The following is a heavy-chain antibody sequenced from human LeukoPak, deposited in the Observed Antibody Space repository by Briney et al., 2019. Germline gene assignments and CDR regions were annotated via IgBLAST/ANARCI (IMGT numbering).Heavy chain of an antibody. V-gene: IGHV3-72*01. J-gene: IGHJ4*02. Sequence: PGGSLRLSCAVSGFSFSGHYLDWVRQTPGRGLEWVGRSRIKADGYITQYAASVKVRFTISRDESKDSLHLQMNSLKTEDTAVYYCVRGLNSFDLWGQGTPVTVSS. CDR1: GFSFSGHY. CDR3: VRGLNSFDL. CDR2: SRIKADGYIT.